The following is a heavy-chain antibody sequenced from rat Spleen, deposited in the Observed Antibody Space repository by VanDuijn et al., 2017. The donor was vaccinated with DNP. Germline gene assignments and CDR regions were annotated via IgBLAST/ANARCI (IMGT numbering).Heavy chain of an antibody. V-gene: IGHV5S11*01. CDR2: ISTGGGNT. D-gene: IGHD5-1*01. CDR1: GFNFSNYY. CDR3: ATSLTGRA. Sequence: EVQLVESGGGLVQPGRSMKLSCAVSGFNFSNYYMAWVRQAPTKGLEWVASISTGGGNTYYRDSLKGRFTISRDNAKSTLYLQLDSLRPEETATYYCATSLTGRAWGQGVMVTVSS. J-gene: IGHJ2*01.